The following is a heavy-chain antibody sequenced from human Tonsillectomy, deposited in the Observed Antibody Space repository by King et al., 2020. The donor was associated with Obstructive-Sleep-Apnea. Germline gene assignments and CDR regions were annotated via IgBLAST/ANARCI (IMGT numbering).Heavy chain of an antibody. CDR1: GFSLSNTRMG. Sequence: VTLKESGPVLVKPTETLTLTCTVSGFSLSNTRMGVRWIRQPPGKALEWLAHIFSNDEKSYNTSVKSRLTISKDTSKSQVVLTMTNMDPVDTATYYCARIKSDNTWYWYFDLWGRGTLVTVSS. V-gene: IGHV2-26*01. D-gene: IGHD1-1*01. J-gene: IGHJ2*01. CDR2: IFSNDEK. CDR3: ARIKSDNTWYWYFDL.